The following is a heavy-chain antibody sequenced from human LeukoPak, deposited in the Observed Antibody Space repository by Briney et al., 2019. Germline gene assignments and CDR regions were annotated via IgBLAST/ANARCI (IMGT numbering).Heavy chain of an antibody. CDR3: ARITTNGYFEY. CDR1: GFTFSSFW. CDR2: IKYDESEK. D-gene: IGHD1-1*01. J-gene: IGHJ4*02. Sequence: GGSLRLSCAASGFTFSSFWMGWVRQAPGKGLEGVASIKYDESEKHHVDSVEGRFTISRDNAKNSLYLQMNSLRAEDTAVYFCARITTNGYFEYWGQGTLVTVSS. V-gene: IGHV3-7*01.